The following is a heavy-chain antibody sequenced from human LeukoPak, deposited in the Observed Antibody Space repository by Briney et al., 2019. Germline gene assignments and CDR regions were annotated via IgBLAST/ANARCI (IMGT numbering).Heavy chain of an antibody. D-gene: IGHD2-2*01. Sequence: SETLSLTCTVSGGSISSYYWSWIRQPPGKGLEWIGYIYYSGSTNYNPSLKSRVTISVDTSKNQFSLKLSSVTAADTAVYYCARFYCSSTSCQDWFDPWGQGTLVTVSS. J-gene: IGHJ5*02. V-gene: IGHV4-59*12. CDR2: IYYSGST. CDR3: ARFYCSSTSCQDWFDP. CDR1: GGSISSYY.